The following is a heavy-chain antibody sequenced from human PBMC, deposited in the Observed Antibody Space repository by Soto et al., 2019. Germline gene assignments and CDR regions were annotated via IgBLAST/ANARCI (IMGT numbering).Heavy chain of an antibody. Sequence: PGGSLRLSCAASGFTFSSYSMNWVRQAPGKGLEWVSSISSSSSYIYYADSVKGRFTISRDNAKNSLYLQMNSLRAEDTAVYYCASSDCTNGVCYDGALDICGQATMATVSS. CDR3: ASSDCTNGVCYDGALDI. V-gene: IGHV3-21*01. D-gene: IGHD2-8*01. CDR2: ISSSSSYI. J-gene: IGHJ3*02. CDR1: GFTFSSYS.